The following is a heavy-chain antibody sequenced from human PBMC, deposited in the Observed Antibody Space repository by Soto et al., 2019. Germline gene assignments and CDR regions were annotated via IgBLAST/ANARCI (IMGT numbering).Heavy chain of an antibody. Sequence: QVQLQQSGAGLLKPSETLSLTCAVYGESFSGYIWTWIRQTPGKGLQWIGQINHSGSAIYNPSLKRRVTISVHPSNSQVSLELSSVTAADTAVYYCARGLITGSHYSGGWYYFDSWGQGTQVTVSS. CDR2: INHSGSA. J-gene: IGHJ4*02. CDR3: ARGLITGSHYSGGWYYFDS. V-gene: IGHV4-34*01. CDR1: GESFSGYI. D-gene: IGHD6-19*01.